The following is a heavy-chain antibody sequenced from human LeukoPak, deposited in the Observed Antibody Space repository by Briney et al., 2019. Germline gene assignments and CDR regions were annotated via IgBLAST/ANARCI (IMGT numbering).Heavy chain of an antibody. Sequence: SETLSLTCTVSGGSISTTTYYWGWIRQPPGKGLEWIGNIYYGGSTFYNSSLERRVSMSVDISTNQFSLKLTSVIAADTAVYYCVRQRADYYYYYMDVWGEGTTVTVS. CDR1: GGSISTTTYY. CDR2: IYYGGST. J-gene: IGHJ6*03. V-gene: IGHV4-39*01. CDR3: VRQRADYYYYYMDV.